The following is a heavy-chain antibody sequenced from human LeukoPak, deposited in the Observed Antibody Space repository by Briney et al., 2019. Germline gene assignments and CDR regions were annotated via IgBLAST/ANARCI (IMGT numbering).Heavy chain of an antibody. CDR1: GGSFSGYY. CDR2: INHSGST. CDR3: ARGPRITMVRRLNWFDP. Sequence: SSETLSLTCAVYGGSFSGYYWSWIRQPPGKGLEWIVEINHSGSTNYNPSLKSRVTISVDTSKNQFSLKLSSVTAADTAVYYCARGPRITMVRRLNWFDPWGQGTLVTVSS. D-gene: IGHD3-10*01. V-gene: IGHV4-34*01. J-gene: IGHJ5*02.